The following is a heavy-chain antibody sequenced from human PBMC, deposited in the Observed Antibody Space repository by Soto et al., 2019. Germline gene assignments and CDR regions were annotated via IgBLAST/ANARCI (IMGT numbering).Heavy chain of an antibody. D-gene: IGHD5-18*01. CDR2: ISNDETEK. J-gene: IGHJ4*02. V-gene: IGHV3-30-3*01. CDR3: ARDEGYSFLAY. Sequence: QVQLVESGGGVVQPGRSLRLSCAASGFTFSTYAMQWVRQAPGKGLEWVAVISNDETEKYYADPVKGRFTISRDNSKNTLYLKMNSRRSEDTAVYYCARDEGYSFLAYWGQGTLVTISS. CDR1: GFTFSTYA.